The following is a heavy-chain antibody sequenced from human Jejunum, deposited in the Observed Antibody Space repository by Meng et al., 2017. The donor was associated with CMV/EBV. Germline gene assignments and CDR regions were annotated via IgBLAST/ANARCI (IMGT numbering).Heavy chain of an antibody. CDR1: DYG. D-gene: IGHD3-22*01. CDR2: ISWNGMSR. J-gene: IGHJ3*01. V-gene: IGHV3-9*01. CDR3: TKNSVHDTSGYYYTDAFDL. Sequence: DYGLPWVRQVPGKGLEWVAGISWNGMSRGYADSVRGRFTISRDNAKNSLYLQINSLRIDDTAFYYCTKNSVHDTSGYYYTDAFDLWGQGTMVTVSS.